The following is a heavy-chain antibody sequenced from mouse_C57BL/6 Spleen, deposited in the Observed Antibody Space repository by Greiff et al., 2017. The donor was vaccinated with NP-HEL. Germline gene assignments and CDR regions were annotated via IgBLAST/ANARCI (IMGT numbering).Heavy chain of an antibody. CDR2: IHPNSGST. Sequence: VQLQQPGAALVKPGASVKLSCKASGYTFTSYWMHWVKQRPGQGLEWIGMIHPNSGSTNYNEKFKSKATLTVDKSSSTAYMQLSSLTSEDSAVYYCARSEIYYYTYWYIDVWGTGTTVTVSS. J-gene: IGHJ1*03. V-gene: IGHV1-64*01. D-gene: IGHD1-1*01. CDR1: GYTFTSYW. CDR3: ARSEIYYYTYWYIDV.